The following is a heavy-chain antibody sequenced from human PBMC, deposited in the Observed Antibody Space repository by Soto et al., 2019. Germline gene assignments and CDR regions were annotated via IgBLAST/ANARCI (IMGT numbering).Heavy chain of an antibody. Sequence: GSSVKLSCKASGYTFTSYYMHWVRQAPGQGLEWMGIINPSGGSTSYAQKFQGRVTMTRDTSTSTVYMELSSLRSEDTAVYYCARDDTMTTEPSYYFDYWGQGTLVTVSS. CDR3: ARDDTMTTEPSYYFDY. V-gene: IGHV1-46*01. CDR1: GYTFTSYY. D-gene: IGHD3-22*01. J-gene: IGHJ4*02. CDR2: INPSGGST.